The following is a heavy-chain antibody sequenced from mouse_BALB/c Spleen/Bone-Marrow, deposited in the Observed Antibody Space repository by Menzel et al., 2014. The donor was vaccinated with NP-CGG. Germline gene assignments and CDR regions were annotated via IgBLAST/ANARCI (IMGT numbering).Heavy chain of an antibody. V-gene: IGHV5-17*02. J-gene: IGHJ2*01. CDR3: ARSGSGSGYFDY. CDR1: GFTFSSFG. Sequence: EVQLVESGGGLVQPGGSRKLSCAASGFTFSSFGMHWVRQAPEKGLEWVAYISSGSSTFYYADKVMGRFTISRDNPKNTLFLQMTSLRTEEAAMYYCARSGSGSGYFDYWGQGTTLTVSS. D-gene: IGHD1-1*01. CDR2: ISSGSSTF.